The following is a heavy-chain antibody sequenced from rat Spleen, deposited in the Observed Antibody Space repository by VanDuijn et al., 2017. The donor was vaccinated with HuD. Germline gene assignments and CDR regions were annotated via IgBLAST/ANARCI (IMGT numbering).Heavy chain of an antibody. D-gene: IGHD1-1*01. V-gene: IGHV5-29*01. Sequence: EVQLVESDGGLVQPGRSLKLSCAASGFTFSDYYMAWVRQAPTKGLEWVATIRHDGSSTYYRDSVKGRFTISRDNAKSTLYLQMDSLRSEDTATYYCTRLYYSNWFAYWGQGTLVTVSS. CDR3: TRLYYSNWFAY. J-gene: IGHJ3*01. CDR1: GFTFSDYY. CDR2: IRHDGSST.